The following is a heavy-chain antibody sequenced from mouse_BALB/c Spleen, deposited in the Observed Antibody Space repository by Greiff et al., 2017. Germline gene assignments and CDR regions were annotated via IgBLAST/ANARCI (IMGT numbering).Heavy chain of an antibody. D-gene: IGHD1-1*01. Sequence: EVQVVESGGGLVKPGGSLKLSCAASGFTFSDYYMYWVRQTPEKRLEWVATISDGGSYTYYPDSVKGRFTISRDNAKNNLYLQMSSLKSEDTAMYYCARGITTGFDYWGQGTTLTVSS. J-gene: IGHJ2*01. CDR1: GFTFSDYY. CDR2: ISDGGSYT. V-gene: IGHV5-4*02. CDR3: ARGITTGFDY.